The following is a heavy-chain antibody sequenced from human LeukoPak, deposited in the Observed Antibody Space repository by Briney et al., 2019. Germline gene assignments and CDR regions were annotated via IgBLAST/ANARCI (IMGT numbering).Heavy chain of an antibody. CDR1: GFTFIDYD. J-gene: IGHJ4*02. Sequence: GGSLRLSCAASGFTFIDYDMHWVRQVIGKGLEWVSAIGIRGDTHYSGSVKGRFTISRENAESSLYLQMNSLRAEDTAVYYRARGGIQVSGIDEFDYWGQGTLVTVSS. CDR2: IGIRGDT. D-gene: IGHD6-19*01. V-gene: IGHV3-13*01. CDR3: ARGGIQVSGIDEFDY.